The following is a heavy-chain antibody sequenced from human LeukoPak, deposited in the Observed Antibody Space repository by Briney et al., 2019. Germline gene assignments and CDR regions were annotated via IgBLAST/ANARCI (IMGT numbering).Heavy chain of an antibody. CDR1: GGSFSGYY. Sequence: ASETLSLTCAVYGGSFSGYYWSWIRQPPGKGLEWIGYIYYSGSTNYNPSLKSRVTISVDTSKNQFSLKLSSVTAADTAVYYCASYITMVRGVTMGAFDIWGQGTMVTVSS. CDR3: ASYITMVRGVTMGAFDI. V-gene: IGHV4-34*01. J-gene: IGHJ3*02. CDR2: IYYSGST. D-gene: IGHD3-10*01.